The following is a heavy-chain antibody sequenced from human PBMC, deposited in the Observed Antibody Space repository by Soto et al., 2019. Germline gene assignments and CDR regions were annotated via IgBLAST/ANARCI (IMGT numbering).Heavy chain of an antibody. CDR3: ARERYYYGSGMDY. CDR1: GFTVSNNY. Sequence: EVQLVESGGGLVQPGGSLRLSCAASGFTVSNNYMSWVRQAPGKGLEWVSVIYSGGSTYYADSVKGRFTISRDNSKNTLYLKMNSLRVEDTAVYYCARERYYYGSGMDYWGQGTLVTVSS. J-gene: IGHJ4*02. D-gene: IGHD3-10*01. V-gene: IGHV3-66*01. CDR2: IYSGGST.